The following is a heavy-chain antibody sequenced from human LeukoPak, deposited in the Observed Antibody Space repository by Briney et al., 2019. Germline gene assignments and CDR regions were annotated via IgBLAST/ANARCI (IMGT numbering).Heavy chain of an antibody. Sequence: ASVKVSCRASGYTFSDYYVYWVRQAPGQGLEWMGWINPASGGTNYAPKFQGRVTMTRDTSISTAYMELNRLTSDDTAVYYCARDLRGFGDYFDSWGRGTLVTVSS. D-gene: IGHD3-10*01. CDR3: ARDLRGFGDYFDS. J-gene: IGHJ4*02. V-gene: IGHV1-2*02. CDR1: GYTFSDYY. CDR2: INPASGGT.